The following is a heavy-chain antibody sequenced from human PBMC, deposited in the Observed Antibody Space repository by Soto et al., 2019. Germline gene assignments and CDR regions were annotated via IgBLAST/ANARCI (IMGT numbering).Heavy chain of an antibody. V-gene: IGHV1-69*13. CDR2: IIPIFGTA. CDR3: ARGEEELEIYPYYYGTDV. Sequence: ASVKVSCKASGGTFSSYAISWVRQAPGQGLEWMGGIIPIFGTANYAQKFQGRVTITADESTSTAYMELSSLRSEDTAVYYCARGEEELEIYPYYYGTDVWGQGTTVTVSS. D-gene: IGHD1-1*01. CDR1: GGTFSSYA. J-gene: IGHJ6*02.